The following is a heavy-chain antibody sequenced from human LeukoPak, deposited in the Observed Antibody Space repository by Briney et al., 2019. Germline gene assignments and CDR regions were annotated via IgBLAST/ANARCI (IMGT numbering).Heavy chain of an antibody. Sequence: PSETLSLTCAVYGGSFSGYYWSWIRQPPGKGLEWIGEINHSGSTNYNPSLKSRVTISVDTSKNQFSLKLSSVTAADTAVYYCARDGGPFDYWGQGTLVTVSS. J-gene: IGHJ4*02. CDR1: GGSFSGYY. V-gene: IGHV4-34*01. CDR3: ARDGGPFDY. D-gene: IGHD4-23*01. CDR2: INHSGST.